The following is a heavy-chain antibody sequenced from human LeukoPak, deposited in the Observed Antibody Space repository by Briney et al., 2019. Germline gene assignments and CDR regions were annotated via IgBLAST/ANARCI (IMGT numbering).Heavy chain of an antibody. V-gene: IGHV3-21*01. J-gene: IGHJ4*02. Sequence: GGSLRLSCAASGFIFSSYTMNWVGQPPGKGGEWVSSINSRSDKIFYADSVKGRFTISRDNAKNSLYLQMNSLRAEDTAVYYCARVWSYYYDSSGYLDYWGQGTLVTVSS. CDR3: ARVWSYYYDSSGYLDY. D-gene: IGHD3-22*01. CDR2: INSRSDKI. CDR1: GFIFSSYT.